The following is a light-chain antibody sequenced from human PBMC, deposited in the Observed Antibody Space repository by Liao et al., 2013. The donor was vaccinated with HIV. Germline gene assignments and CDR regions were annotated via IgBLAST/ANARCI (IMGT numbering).Light chain of an antibody. Sequence: SYELTQPPSVSVSPGQTASITCSGDKLGEKYACWYQQKPGQSPVLVIYEDTKRPSGIPERFSGSNSGNTATLTISGTQAMDEADYYCQAWDSNTYVVFGGGTKLTVL. CDR1: KLGEKY. V-gene: IGLV3-1*01. CDR3: QAWDSNTYVV. J-gene: IGLJ2*01. CDR2: EDT.